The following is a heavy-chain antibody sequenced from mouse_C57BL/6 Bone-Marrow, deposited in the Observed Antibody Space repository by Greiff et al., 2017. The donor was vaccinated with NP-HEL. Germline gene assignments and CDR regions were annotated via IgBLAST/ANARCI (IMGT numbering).Heavy chain of an antibody. V-gene: IGHV1-64*01. Sequence: VQLQQPGAELVKPGASVKLSCKASGYTFTSYWMHWVKQRPGQGLEWIGMIHPNSGGTNYNEKFKSKATLTVDKSSSTAYMQLSSLTSEDSAVYYCARSYDYSAGFAYWGQGTLVTVSA. CDR3: ARSYDYSAGFAY. D-gene: IGHD2-4*01. CDR1: GYTFTSYW. J-gene: IGHJ3*01. CDR2: IHPNSGGT.